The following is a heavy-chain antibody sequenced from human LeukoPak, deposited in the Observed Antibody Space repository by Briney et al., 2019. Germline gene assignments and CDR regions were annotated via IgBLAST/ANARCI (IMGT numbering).Heavy chain of an antibody. CDR1: GGSISSGGYY. J-gene: IGHJ3*02. Sequence: SETLSLTCTVSGGSISSGGYYWSWIRQPPGKGLEWIGYIYYSGSTNYNPSLKSRVTISVDTSKNQFSLKLSSVTAADTAVYYCARGRHYYDSSGGGRHDAFDIWGQGTRVTVSS. CDR3: ARGRHYYDSSGGGRHDAFDI. V-gene: IGHV4-61*08. CDR2: IYYSGST. D-gene: IGHD3-22*01.